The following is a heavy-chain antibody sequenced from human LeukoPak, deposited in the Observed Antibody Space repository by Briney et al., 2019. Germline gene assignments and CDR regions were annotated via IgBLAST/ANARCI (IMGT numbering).Heavy chain of an antibody. Sequence: SETLSLTCTVSGGSISSGDYYWRWIRQPPGKGLEWIGYIYYSGSTYYNPSLKSRVTISVDTSKNQFSLKLSSVTAADTAVYYCARMNNDNDDYWGQGTLVTVSS. D-gene: IGHD1-1*01. J-gene: IGHJ4*02. CDR1: GGSISSGDYY. V-gene: IGHV4-30-4*01. CDR2: IYYSGST. CDR3: ARMNNDNDDY.